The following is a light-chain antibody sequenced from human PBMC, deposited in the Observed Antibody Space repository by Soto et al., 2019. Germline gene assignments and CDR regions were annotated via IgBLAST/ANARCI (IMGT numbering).Light chain of an antibody. Sequence: QSVLTQSSSASSSLGSSVRLTCTLSSGHSNSIIAWHQQQPGKAPRYLMNIEGTGSYNKGSGVPDRFSGSSSGTARYLTISSLQSEDEGEYYCETWDSDTRVFGGGTKMTVL. CDR3: ETWDSDTRV. V-gene: IGLV4-60*03. CDR2: IEGTGSY. J-gene: IGLJ3*02. CDR1: SGHSNSI.